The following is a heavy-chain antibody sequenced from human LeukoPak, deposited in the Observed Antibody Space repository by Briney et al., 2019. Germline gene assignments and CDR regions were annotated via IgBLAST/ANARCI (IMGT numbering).Heavy chain of an antibody. CDR3: ARECQDKTRRSTVGAPFDF. V-gene: IGHV3-30*04. Sequence: HPGGSLRLSCAASGFIFSNYAMHWLRQTPGKGLEWVAITSYDGSNKYYADSVKGRFTVSRDNSKNTLFLQMNSLRAEDTAVYYCARECQDKTRRSTVGAPFDFWGQGTVVTVSS. J-gene: IGHJ4*02. CDR2: TSYDGSNK. D-gene: IGHD1-26*01. CDR1: GFIFSNYA.